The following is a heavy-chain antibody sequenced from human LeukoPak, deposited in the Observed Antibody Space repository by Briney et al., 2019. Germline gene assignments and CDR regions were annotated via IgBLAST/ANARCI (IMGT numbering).Heavy chain of an antibody. CDR1: GFTFSNYA. J-gene: IGHJ4*02. Sequence: GGSLRLSCAASGFTFSNYAMSWVRQAPGKGLEWVSYISSSSSTIYYADSVKGRFTISRDNAKNSLYLQMNSLRAEDTAVYYCARGSTYYDSSGQVPFDYWGQGTLVTVSS. D-gene: IGHD3-22*01. V-gene: IGHV3-48*01. CDR2: ISSSSSTI. CDR3: ARGSTYYDSSGQVPFDY.